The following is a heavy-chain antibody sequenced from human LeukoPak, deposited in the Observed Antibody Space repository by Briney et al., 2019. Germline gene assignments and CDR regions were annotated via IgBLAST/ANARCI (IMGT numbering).Heavy chain of an antibody. CDR3: AKARGTDYGDYVIFDY. CDR2: ISYDGGNK. Sequence: GGSLRLSCAASGFTFSSYGMHWVRQAPGKGLEWVAVISYDGGNKYYADSVKGRFTISRDNSKNTLYLQMNSLRAEDTAIYYCAKARGTDYGDYVIFDYWGQGTLVTVSS. D-gene: IGHD4-17*01. CDR1: GFTFSSYG. J-gene: IGHJ4*02. V-gene: IGHV3-30*18.